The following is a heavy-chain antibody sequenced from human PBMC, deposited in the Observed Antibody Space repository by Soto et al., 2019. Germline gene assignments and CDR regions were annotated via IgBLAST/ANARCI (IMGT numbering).Heavy chain of an antibody. V-gene: IGHV3-23*01. CDR2: ISGSGDST. Sequence: HPGGSLRLSCAASGFTFSSYAMSWVRQAPGKGLEWVSGISGSGDSTYYADSVKGRFTISRDNSKNTLYLQMNSLRAEDTAVYYCAKGVPGIAVAGTGYFQHWGQGTXVTVSS. CDR3: AKGVPGIAVAGTGYFQH. CDR1: GFTFSSYA. J-gene: IGHJ1*01. D-gene: IGHD6-19*01.